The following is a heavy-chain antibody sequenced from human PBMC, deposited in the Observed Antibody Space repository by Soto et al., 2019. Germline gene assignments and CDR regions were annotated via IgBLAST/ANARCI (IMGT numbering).Heavy chain of an antibody. J-gene: IGHJ3*02. CDR3: ARETNTYYYDPQAFDI. Sequence: ASVKVSCEASGGTFSSYAISWVRQAPGQGLEWMGGIIPIFGTANYAQKFQGRVTITADESTSTAYMELSSLRSEDTAVYYCARETNTYYYDPQAFDIWGQGTMVTVSS. CDR2: IIPIFGTA. V-gene: IGHV1-69*13. D-gene: IGHD3-22*01. CDR1: GGTFSSYA.